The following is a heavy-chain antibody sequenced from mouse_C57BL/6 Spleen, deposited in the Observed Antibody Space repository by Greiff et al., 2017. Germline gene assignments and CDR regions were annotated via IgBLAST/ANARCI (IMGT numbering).Heavy chain of an antibody. CDR1: GYTFTSYW. CDR3: ARSGYYGNSYDY. J-gene: IGHJ2*01. V-gene: IGHV1-72*01. D-gene: IGHD1-1*01. Sequence: VKLMESGAELVKPGASVKLSCKASGYTFTSYWMHWVKQRPGRGLEWIGRIDPTSGGTQYNEKFKNKATLTVDKPSSTAYMQLSSLTSEDSAVYECARSGYYGNSYDYWGQGTTLTVSS. CDR2: IDPTSGGT.